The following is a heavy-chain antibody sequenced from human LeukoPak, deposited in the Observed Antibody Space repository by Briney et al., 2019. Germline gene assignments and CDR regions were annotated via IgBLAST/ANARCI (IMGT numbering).Heavy chain of an antibody. J-gene: IGHJ3*02. D-gene: IGHD3-22*01. CDR2: IYYSGST. CDR3: ARDRPYSTYYYDSSGPDSYAFDI. CDR1: GGSIGSGGYY. V-gene: IGHV4-31*03. Sequence: NPSQTLSLTCTVSGGSIGSGGYYWSWIRQHPGKGLEWIGYIYYSGSTYYNPSLKSRVTISVDTSKNQFSLKLSSVTAADTAVYYCARDRPYSTYYYDSSGPDSYAFDIWGQGTMVTVSS.